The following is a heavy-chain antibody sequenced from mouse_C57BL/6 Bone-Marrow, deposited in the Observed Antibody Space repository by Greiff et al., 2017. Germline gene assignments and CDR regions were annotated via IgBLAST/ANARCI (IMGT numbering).Heavy chain of an antibody. CDR1: GYTFTSSW. CDR2: IDPSDSYT. CDR3: TRNRDCYCFDD. J-gene: IGHJ2*01. V-gene: IGHV1-59*01. Sequence: QVHVKQPGAELVRPGTSVKLSCKASGYTFTSSWLHWVKQRPGQGLEWIGVIDPSDSYTNYNQKFKGKATLTVDTSSSTAYMQLSSLPSEDSAVLSWTRNRDCYCFDDWGQGTTLTVSS.